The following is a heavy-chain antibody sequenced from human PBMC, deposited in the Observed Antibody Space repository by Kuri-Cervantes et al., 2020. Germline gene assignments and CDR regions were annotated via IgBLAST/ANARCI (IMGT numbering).Heavy chain of an antibody. D-gene: IGHD6-19*01. J-gene: IGHJ1*01. V-gene: IGHV3-30*18. Sequence: GGSLRLSCAASGFTFSSYAMSWVRQAPGKGLEWVAVIYYDGKNKYYADSVKGRFTISRDNSKNTLYPQMNSLRAEDTALYYCAKEMDHIAVAGAGYFQHWGQGTLVTVSS. CDR2: IYYDGKNK. CDR1: GFTFSSYA. CDR3: AKEMDHIAVAGAGYFQH.